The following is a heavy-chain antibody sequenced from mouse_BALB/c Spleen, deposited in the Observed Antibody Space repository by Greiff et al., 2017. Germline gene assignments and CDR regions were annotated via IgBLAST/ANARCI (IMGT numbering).Heavy chain of an antibody. CDR1: GFNIKDYY. D-gene: IGHD3-3*01. CDR2: IDPENGDT. Sequence: VQLKESGAELVRSGASVKLSCTASGFNIKDYYMHWVKQRPEQGLEWIGWIDPENGDTEYAPKFQGKATMTADTSSNTAYLQLSSLTSEDTAVYYCNAGGWESPYYFDYWGQGTTLTVSS. CDR3: NAGGWESPYYFDY. J-gene: IGHJ2*01. V-gene: IGHV14-4*02.